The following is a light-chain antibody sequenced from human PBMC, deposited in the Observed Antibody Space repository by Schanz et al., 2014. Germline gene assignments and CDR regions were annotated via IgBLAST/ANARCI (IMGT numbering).Light chain of an antibody. CDR3: ASWDDSLNARV. CDR2: EVD. J-gene: IGLJ3*02. Sequence: QSALTQPPSASGSPGQSVTISCTGTSSDVGSSRFVSWFQQYPGKAPKLMIYEVDRRPSGVPDRFSGSRSGSTASLTVSGLRAEDEANYYCASWDDSLNARVFGGGTKLTVL. CDR1: SSDVGSSRF. V-gene: IGLV2-8*01.